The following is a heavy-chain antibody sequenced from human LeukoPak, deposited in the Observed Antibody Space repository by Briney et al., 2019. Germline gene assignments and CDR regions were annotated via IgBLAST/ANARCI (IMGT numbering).Heavy chain of an antibody. J-gene: IGHJ6*03. CDR3: VREHNIVIPTARTYYYYYMDV. V-gene: IGHV4-34*12. D-gene: IGHD5-12*01. CDR2: VMDSGRT. Sequence: SETLSLTCAVYGGTFSDYYWSWIRQSPGKGLEWIGEVMDSGRTNYNPSLKSRVTISIDTSKNQFSLGLSSMTAADTAVYYCVREHNIVIPTARTYYYYYMDVWGKGTTVTVSS. CDR1: GGTFSDYY.